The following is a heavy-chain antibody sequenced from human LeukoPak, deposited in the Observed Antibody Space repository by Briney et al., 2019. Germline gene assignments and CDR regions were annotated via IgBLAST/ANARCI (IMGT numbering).Heavy chain of an antibody. Sequence: GGPLRLSCAASGFTFSSYSMNWVRQAPGKGLEWVSSISSSSSYIYYADSVKGRFTISRDNAKNSLYLQMNSLRAEDTAVYYCARDYYGSGSYYRPSAFDIWGQGTMVTVSS. CDR2: ISSSSSYI. CDR1: GFTFSSYS. J-gene: IGHJ3*02. D-gene: IGHD3-10*01. V-gene: IGHV3-21*01. CDR3: ARDYYGSGSYYRPSAFDI.